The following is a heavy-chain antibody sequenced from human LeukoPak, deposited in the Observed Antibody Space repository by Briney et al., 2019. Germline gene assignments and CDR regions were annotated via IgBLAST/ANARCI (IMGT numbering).Heavy chain of an antibody. V-gene: IGHV3-64*04. CDR2: IGGSGRTT. J-gene: IGHJ4*02. D-gene: IGHD2-15*01. CDR3: AKDRLCSGGNCYSGFDY. CDR1: GFTFISYT. Sequence: GGSLRLSCSASGFTFISYTMHWVRQAPGKGLEYVSSIGGSGRTTYYADSVRGRFTTSRDNSKNMLYLQMNSLRVEDTAVYYCAKDRLCSGGNCYSGFDYWGQGTLVTVSS.